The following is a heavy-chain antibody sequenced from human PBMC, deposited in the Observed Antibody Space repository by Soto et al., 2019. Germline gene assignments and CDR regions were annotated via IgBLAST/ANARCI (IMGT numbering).Heavy chain of an antibody. CDR3: AGWGGHDYNY. CDR2: INPDGSVG. V-gene: IGHV3-7*03. CDR1: GFTCSTYW. D-gene: IGHD3-16*01. J-gene: IGHJ4*02. Sequence: EVQLLGSGGGLVQPGGSLRLSCVASGFTCSTYWMNWVRQAPGMGLEWVANINPDGSVGTYVDSVKGRFTTSRDNAKNSLYLQMNSLRADDTPVYFCAGWGGHDYNYWGQGILVTVSS.